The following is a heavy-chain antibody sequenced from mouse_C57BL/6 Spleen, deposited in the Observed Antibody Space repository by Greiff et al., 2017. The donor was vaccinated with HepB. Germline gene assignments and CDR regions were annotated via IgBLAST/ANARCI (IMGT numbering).Heavy chain of an antibody. CDR2: IRSKSNNYAT. Sequence: EVQLVESGGGLVQPKGSLKLSCAASGFSFNTYAMNWVRQAPGKGLEWVARIRSKSNNYATYYADSVKDRFTISRDDSESMLYLQMNNLKTEDTAMYYCVRTMIRGVFDVWGTGTTVTVSS. CDR3: VRTMIRGVFDV. V-gene: IGHV10-1*01. D-gene: IGHD2-4*01. J-gene: IGHJ1*03. CDR1: GFSFNTYA.